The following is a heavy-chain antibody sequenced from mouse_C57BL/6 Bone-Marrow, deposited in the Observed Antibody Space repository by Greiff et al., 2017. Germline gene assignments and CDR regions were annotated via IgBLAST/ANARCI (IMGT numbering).Heavy chain of an antibody. Sequence: QVQLQQSGAELARPGASVKLSCKASGYTFTSYGIIWVKQRTGQGLEWIGEIYPRSGNTYYNEKFKGKATLTAEKSSSTAYMWLRSLISGDSADSFCASDYWYFDVWGSGAMVTVSS. CDR1: GYTFTSYG. CDR3: ASDYWYFDV. CDR2: IYPRSGNT. V-gene: IGHV1-81*01. J-gene: IGHJ1*01.